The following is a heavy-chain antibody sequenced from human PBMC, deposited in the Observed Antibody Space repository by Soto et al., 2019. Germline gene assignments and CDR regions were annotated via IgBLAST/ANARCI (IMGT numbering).Heavy chain of an antibody. D-gene: IGHD6-19*01. CDR2: INPNSGGT. J-gene: IGHJ3*02. V-gene: IGHV1-2*02. CDR3: ARQWLPPSDAFDI. Sequence: GASVKVSCKASGYTFTGYYMHCVLQAPGQGLEWMGWINPNSGGTNYAQKFQGRVTMTRDTSISTAYMELSRLRSDDTAVYYCARQWLPPSDAFDIWGQGTMVTVSS. CDR1: GYTFTGYY.